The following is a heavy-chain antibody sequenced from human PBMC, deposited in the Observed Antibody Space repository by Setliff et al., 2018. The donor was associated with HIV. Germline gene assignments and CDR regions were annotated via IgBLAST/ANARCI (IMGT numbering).Heavy chain of an antibody. CDR3: ARDRYADTAMADAFDI. Sequence: GESLRLSCAASGFTFSSYWMSWVRQAPGKGLEWVANIKQDGSEKYYVDSVKGRFTISRDNAKNSLYLQMNSLRAEDTAVYYCARDRYADTAMADAFDIWGQGTMVTVSS. CDR2: IKQDGSEK. D-gene: IGHD5-18*01. CDR1: GFTFSSYW. J-gene: IGHJ3*02. V-gene: IGHV3-7*01.